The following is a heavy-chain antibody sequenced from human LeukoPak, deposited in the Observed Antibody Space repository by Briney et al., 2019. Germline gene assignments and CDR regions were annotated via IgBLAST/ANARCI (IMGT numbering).Heavy chain of an antibody. CDR2: ISGSGGST. D-gene: IGHD3-10*01. CDR1: GFTFSSYA. Sequence: GGSLRLSCAASGFTFSSYAMSWVRQAPGKGLEWVSAISGSGGSTYYADSVKGRFTISRDNSKNTLYLQMNSLRAEDTAVHYCAKGAKLPSITLLRGVRVNSYMDVWGKGTTVTISS. V-gene: IGHV3-23*01. J-gene: IGHJ6*03. CDR3: AKGAKLPSITLLRGVRVNSYMDV.